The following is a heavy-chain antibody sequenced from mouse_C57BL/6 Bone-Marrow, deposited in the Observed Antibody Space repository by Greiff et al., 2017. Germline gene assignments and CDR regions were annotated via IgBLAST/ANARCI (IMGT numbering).Heavy chain of an antibody. J-gene: IGHJ1*03. V-gene: IGHV1-4*01. CDR3: ACYDGYYVWYFDV. CDR1: GYTFTSYT. Sequence: QVQLQQSGAELARPGASVKMSCKASGYTFTSYTMHWVKQRPGQGLEWIGYINTSSGYTKYNQKFKDKATLTADKSSSTAYMQLSSLTSEDSSVYYCACYDGYYVWYFDVWGTGTTVTVSS. CDR2: INTSSGYT. D-gene: IGHD2-3*01.